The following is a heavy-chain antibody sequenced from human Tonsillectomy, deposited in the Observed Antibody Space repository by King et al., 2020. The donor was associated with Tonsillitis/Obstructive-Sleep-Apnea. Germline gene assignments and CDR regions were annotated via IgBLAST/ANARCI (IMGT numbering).Heavy chain of an antibody. D-gene: IGHD1-26*01. CDR3: AGGELWYFDL. CDR1: GYTFIGYY. CDR2: INPNNGGT. V-gene: IGHV1-2*02. J-gene: IGHJ2*01. Sequence: VQLVESGAEVKKPGASLKVSCKASGYTFIGYYMHWVRQAPGQGLEWMGWINPNNGGTNYAQKFQGRVTMTRDTSISTAYMELNRLRSDDTAVYYCAGGELWYFDLWGRGTLVTVSS.